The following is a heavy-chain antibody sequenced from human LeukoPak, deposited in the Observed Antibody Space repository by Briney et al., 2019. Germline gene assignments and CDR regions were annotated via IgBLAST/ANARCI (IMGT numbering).Heavy chain of an antibody. V-gene: IGHV4-34*01. Sequence: PSETLSLTCAVYGGSFSGYYWSWIRQPPGKGLEWIGEINHSGSTNYNPSLKSRVTISVDTSKNQFSLKLSSVTAADTAVYYCARDRVNGGLFDYWGQGTLVTVSS. CDR2: INHSGST. CDR3: ARDRVNGGLFDY. D-gene: IGHD7-27*01. CDR1: GGSFSGYY. J-gene: IGHJ4*02.